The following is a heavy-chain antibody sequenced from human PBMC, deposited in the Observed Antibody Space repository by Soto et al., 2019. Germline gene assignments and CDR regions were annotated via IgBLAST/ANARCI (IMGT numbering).Heavy chain of an antibody. CDR3: VKDDRILGRRYVDL. J-gene: IGHJ2*01. CDR2: ISFSDGGT. D-gene: IGHD2-15*01. Sequence: EEQLLESGGGLIQPGGSLRLACAASGFTFSSYAMTWVRQAPGKGLEWVSSISFSDGGTYYADSVKGRLTISRDNSKNTLLLQMNSLRVEDTAVYYCVKDDRILGRRYVDLWGRGTLVTVSS. CDR1: GFTFSSYA. V-gene: IGHV3-23*01.